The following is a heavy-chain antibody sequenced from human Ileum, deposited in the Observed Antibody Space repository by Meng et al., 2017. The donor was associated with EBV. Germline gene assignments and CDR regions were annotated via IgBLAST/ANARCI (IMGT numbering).Heavy chain of an antibody. J-gene: IGHJ4*02. CDR1: GGSFSGYY. V-gene: IGHV4-34*01. D-gene: IGHD3-10*01. CDR3: ARGNKVSDRGFDY. CDR2: INHSGST. Sequence: VQRQRWGAGLLKPSETLSLTCAVYGGSFSGYYWSWIRQPPGKGLEWIGEINHSGSTNYNPSLKSRVTISVDTSKNQFSLKLSSVTAADTAVYYCARGNKVSDRGFDYWGQGTLVTVSS.